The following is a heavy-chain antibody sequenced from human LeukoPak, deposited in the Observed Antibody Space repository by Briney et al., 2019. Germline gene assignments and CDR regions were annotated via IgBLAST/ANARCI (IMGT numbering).Heavy chain of an antibody. J-gene: IGHJ3*02. Sequence: GGSLRLSCAASGFNFGSYSMTWVRQAPGKGLEWVSTISSSGGYTYYADSVKGRFTISRDNSKNTLYLLLNSLRAEDTAVYYCAKDLREYTSSPRNAFHIWGQGTMVTVSS. CDR1: GFNFGSYS. CDR3: AKDLREYTSSPRNAFHI. V-gene: IGHV3-23*01. D-gene: IGHD6-6*01. CDR2: ISSSGGYT.